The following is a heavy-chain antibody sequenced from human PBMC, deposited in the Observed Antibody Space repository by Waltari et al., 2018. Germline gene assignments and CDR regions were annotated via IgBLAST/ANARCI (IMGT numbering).Heavy chain of an antibody. Sequence: EVQLVESGGGLIQPGGSLRISCAASGFTVSNNYITWVRQAPGKGPEGVSVFYSGVGTYYADSVGGRFTISIDKVKNTVYLQMNSLRAEDTAVYYCGNIGAFDIWGQGTMVTVSS. D-gene: IGHD5-12*01. CDR2: FYSGVGT. CDR3: GNIGAFDI. V-gene: IGHV3-53*01. J-gene: IGHJ3*02. CDR1: GFTVSNNY.